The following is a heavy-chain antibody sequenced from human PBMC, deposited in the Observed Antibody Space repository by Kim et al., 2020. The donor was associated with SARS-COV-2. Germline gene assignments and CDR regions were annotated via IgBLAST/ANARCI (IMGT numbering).Heavy chain of an antibody. V-gene: IGHV3-21*01. CDR2: ISSSSSYI. J-gene: IGHJ4*02. Sequence: GGSLRLSCAASGFTFSSYSMNWVRQAPGKGLEWVSSISSSSSYIYYADSVKGRFTISRDNAKNSLYLQMNSLRAEDTAVYYCARDTGSGRATAAGGQGTLVTVSS. D-gene: IGHD3-10*01. CDR3: ARDTGSGRATAA. CDR1: GFTFSSYS.